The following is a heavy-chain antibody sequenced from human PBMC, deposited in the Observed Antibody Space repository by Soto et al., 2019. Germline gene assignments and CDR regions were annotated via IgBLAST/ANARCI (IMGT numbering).Heavy chain of an antibody. CDR2: IYYSGST. CDR1: GGSISSGGYY. D-gene: IGHD3-22*01. J-gene: IGHJ4*02. CDR3: ARNPIRDSSGYYSEYYFYY. V-gene: IGHV4-31*03. Sequence: PSETLSLTCTVSGGSISSGGYYWSWIRQHPGKGLEWIGYIYYSGSTYYNPSLKSRVTISVDTSKNQFSLKLSSVTAADTAVYYCARNPIRDSSGYYSEYYFYYWGQGTLVPVSS.